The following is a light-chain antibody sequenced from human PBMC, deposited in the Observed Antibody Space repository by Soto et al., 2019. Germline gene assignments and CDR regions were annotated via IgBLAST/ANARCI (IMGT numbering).Light chain of an antibody. J-gene: IGLJ2*01. CDR1: SSDVGGYNY. V-gene: IGLV2-14*01. CDR2: DVS. Sequence: QSALTQPASVSGSPGQSITISCTGTSSDVGGYNYVSWYQQHPGKAPKLMIYDVSNRPSGVSNRFSGSKSGNTASLTISGLRAEDEAEYDCSSYTSSSTPHVVFGGGTKLTVL. CDR3: SSYTSSSTPHVV.